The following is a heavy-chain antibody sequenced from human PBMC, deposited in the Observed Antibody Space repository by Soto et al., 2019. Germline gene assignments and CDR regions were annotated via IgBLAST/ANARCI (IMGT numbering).Heavy chain of an antibody. Sequence: GGSLRLSCTASGFTFGGYAMGWFGQGPGKGLQWVGFIRSNTFGGTTVYAASVKGRFTISRDDSKSVAYLQMNSLRTEDTAMYYCTRYRDILTGYYSPNSFDYWGQGA. V-gene: IGHV3-49*03. D-gene: IGHD3-9*01. CDR1: GFTFGGYA. CDR2: IRSNTFGGTT. CDR3: TRYRDILTGYYSPNSFDY. J-gene: IGHJ4*02.